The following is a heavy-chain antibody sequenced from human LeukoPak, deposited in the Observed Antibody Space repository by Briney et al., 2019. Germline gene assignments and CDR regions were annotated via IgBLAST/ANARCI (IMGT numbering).Heavy chain of an antibody. V-gene: IGHV1-69*04. D-gene: IGHD6-19*01. CDR1: VGTFSSYA. CDR3: ATEYSSGWYNY. CDR2: IIPILGIA. J-gene: IGHJ4*02. Sequence: ASVKVSCKASVGTFSSYAISWVRQTPGQGLEWMGRIIPILGIANYVQKFQGRVTITADKSTSTAYMELSSLRSEDTAVYYCATEYSSGWYNYWGQGTLVTVSS.